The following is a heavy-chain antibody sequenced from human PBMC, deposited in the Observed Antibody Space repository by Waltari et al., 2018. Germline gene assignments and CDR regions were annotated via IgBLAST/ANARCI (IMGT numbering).Heavy chain of an antibody. CDR1: GFTFRSYG. CDR2: IWYDGSNK. J-gene: IGHJ4*02. Sequence: QVQLVESGGGVVQPGRSLRLSCAASGFTFRSYGMHWVRQAPGKGLGWVAVIWYDGSNKYYADSVKGRFTISRDNSKNTLYLQMNSLRAEDTAMYYCAKAYRDYDSSGYDYWGQGTLVTVSS. CDR3: AKAYRDYDSSGYDY. D-gene: IGHD3-22*01. V-gene: IGHV3-30*18.